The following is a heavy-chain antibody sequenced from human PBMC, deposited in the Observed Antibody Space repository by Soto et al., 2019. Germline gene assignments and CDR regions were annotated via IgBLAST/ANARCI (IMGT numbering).Heavy chain of an antibody. Sequence: QVQLVESGGGVVQPGRSLRLSCAASGFTFSSYGMHWVRQAPGKGLEWVAVISYDGSNKYYADSVKGRFTISRDNSKNTLYLQMNSLRAEDTAVYYCAKSRGGYSGYDYGVFDYWGQGTLVTVCS. V-gene: IGHV3-30*18. CDR3: AKSRGGYSGYDYGVFDY. CDR1: GFTFSSYG. J-gene: IGHJ4*02. D-gene: IGHD5-12*01. CDR2: ISYDGSNK.